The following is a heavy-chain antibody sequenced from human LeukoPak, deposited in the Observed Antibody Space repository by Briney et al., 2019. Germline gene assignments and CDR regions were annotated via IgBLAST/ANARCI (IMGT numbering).Heavy chain of an antibody. CDR3: VKFNDILTGYFDY. Sequence: GESLKISCAASGFTFSSYAMSWVRQSPGKGLEWVSAISGGGGSTYYAYYTDSVKGRFTISRDNSKNTLYLQMNSLRAEDTAVYFCVKFNDILTGYFDYWGQGTLVTVSS. V-gene: IGHV3-23*01. J-gene: IGHJ4*02. CDR2: ISGGGGST. CDR1: GFTFSSYA. D-gene: IGHD3-9*01.